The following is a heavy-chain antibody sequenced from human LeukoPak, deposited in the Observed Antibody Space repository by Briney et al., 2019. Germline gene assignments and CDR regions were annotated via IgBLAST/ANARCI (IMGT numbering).Heavy chain of an antibody. J-gene: IGHJ4*02. Sequence: SETLSLTCAVSGGSISSSNWWSWVRQPPGKGLEWIGEINHSGSTNYNPSLKSRVTISVDTSKNQFSLKLSSVTAADTAVYYCAKRYCSSTSCPSSFDYWGQGTLVTVSS. V-gene: IGHV4-4*02. CDR2: INHSGST. CDR3: AKRYCSSTSCPSSFDY. CDR1: GGSISSSNW. D-gene: IGHD2-2*01.